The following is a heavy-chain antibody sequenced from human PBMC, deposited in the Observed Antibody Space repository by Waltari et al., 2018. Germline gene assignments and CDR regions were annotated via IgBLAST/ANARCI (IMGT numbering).Heavy chain of an antibody. V-gene: IGHV3-30*01. Sequence: QVQLVESGGGVVQPGRSLRLSCAASGFTFSSYAMHWVRQAPGKGLEWVAVISYDGSNKYYADSVKGRFTISRDNSKNTLYLQMNSLRAEDTAVYYCARDIRRYCSSTSCYFSDGDAFDIWGQGTMVTVSS. CDR2: ISYDGSNK. D-gene: IGHD2-2*01. CDR1: GFTFSSYA. J-gene: IGHJ3*02. CDR3: ARDIRRYCSSTSCYFSDGDAFDI.